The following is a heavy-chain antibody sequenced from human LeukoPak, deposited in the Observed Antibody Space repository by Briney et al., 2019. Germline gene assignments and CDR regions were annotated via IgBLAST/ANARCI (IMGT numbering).Heavy chain of an antibody. J-gene: IGHJ5*02. D-gene: IGHD3-22*01. CDR2: ISSSSSAI. CDR1: GFAFSSYS. V-gene: IGHV3-48*04. Sequence: PGGSLRLSCAASGFAFSSYSINWVRQAPGKGLEWVSYISSSSSAIYYADSVKGRFTISRDNAKNSLYLQMNNLRAEDTAVYYCARRDCDSIKCRGSNWFDPWGQGTLVSVSS. CDR3: ARRDCDSIKCRGSNWFDP.